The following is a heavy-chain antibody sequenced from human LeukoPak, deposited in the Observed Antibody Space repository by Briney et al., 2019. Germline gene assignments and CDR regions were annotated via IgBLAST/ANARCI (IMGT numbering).Heavy chain of an antibody. CDR1: GGSISSSSYY. D-gene: IGHD1-26*01. V-gene: IGHV4-39*06. CDR3: ARDGKVGADYYYYGMDV. Sequence: PSETLSLTCTVSGGSISSSSYYWGWIRQPPGKGLEWIGSIYYSGSTYYNPSLKSRVTISVDTSKNQFPLKLSSVTAADTAVYYCARDGKVGADYYYYGMDVWGQGTTVTVSS. J-gene: IGHJ6*02. CDR2: IYYSGST.